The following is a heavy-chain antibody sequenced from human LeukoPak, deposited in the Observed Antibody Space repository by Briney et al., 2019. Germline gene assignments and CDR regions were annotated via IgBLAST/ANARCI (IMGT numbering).Heavy chain of an antibody. D-gene: IGHD3-22*01. CDR1: GFTFSSYW. CDR2: IKQDGSEK. Sequence: GGSLRLSCAASGFTFSSYWMSWVRQAPGKGLEWVANIKQDGSEKYYVDSVKGRFTISRDNAKNSLYLQMNSLRAEDTAVYYCARPDYYDSSGYSPDAFDIWGQGTMVTVSS. CDR3: ARPDYYDSSGYSPDAFDI. J-gene: IGHJ3*02. V-gene: IGHV3-7*01.